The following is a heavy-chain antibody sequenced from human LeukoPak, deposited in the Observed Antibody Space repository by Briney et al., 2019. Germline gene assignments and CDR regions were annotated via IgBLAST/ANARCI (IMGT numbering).Heavy chain of an antibody. J-gene: IGHJ5*02. CDR3: AKYTGGWFGA. D-gene: IGHD2-15*01. V-gene: IGHV3-9*01. CDR2: ISWNGDSV. CDR1: GFTFDDYA. Sequence: PGGSPRLSCAASGFTFDDYAMHWVRQAPGKGLEWVSGISWNGDSVGYADSVKGRFTISRDNAKNSLYLQMNSLRAEDTALYYCAKYTGGWFGAWGQGALVTVSS.